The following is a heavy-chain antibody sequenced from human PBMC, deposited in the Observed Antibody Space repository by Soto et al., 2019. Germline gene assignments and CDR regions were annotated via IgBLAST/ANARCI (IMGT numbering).Heavy chain of an antibody. Sequence: SVKVSCKASGGTFSRNTISWVRQAPGQGLEWMGGIMPVFGRPNYAQKFQGRVTITADEYTRTAYMELSRLKSDDTAVYYCARQFDYDTSGYYYAYWGQGTQVTVSS. CDR2: IMPVFGRP. D-gene: IGHD3-22*01. J-gene: IGHJ4*02. V-gene: IGHV1-69*13. CDR3: ARQFDYDTSGYYYAY. CDR1: GGTFSRNT.